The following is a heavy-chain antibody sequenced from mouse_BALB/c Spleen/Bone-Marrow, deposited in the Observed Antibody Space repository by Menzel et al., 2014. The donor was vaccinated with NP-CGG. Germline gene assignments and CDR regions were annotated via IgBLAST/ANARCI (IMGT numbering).Heavy chain of an antibody. CDR2: INPYNDGT. Sequence: EVQLQQSGPELVKPGASVKMSCKASGYTFTNYVMHWVKQKPGQGLEWIGYINPYNDGTKYNEKFKGKATLTSDKSSGTAYMELSSLTSEDSAVYYCARRPSFYGSSYGAVDYWGQGTSVTVSS. CDR1: GYTFTNYV. J-gene: IGHJ4*01. CDR3: ARRPSFYGSSYGAVDY. V-gene: IGHV1-14*01. D-gene: IGHD1-1*01.